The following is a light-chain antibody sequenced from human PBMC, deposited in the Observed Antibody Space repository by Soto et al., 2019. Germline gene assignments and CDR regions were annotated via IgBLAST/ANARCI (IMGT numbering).Light chain of an antibody. V-gene: IGLV2-23*01. CDR1: SSDVGNYNL. Sequence: QSALTQPASVSGSPGQSITIFCTGTSSDVGNYNLVSWYQQHPGKAPKLMIYEDNERPSGISNRFSGSNSGNTASLTISGRQAEDEADYYCCSFSGSTTPVVFGGGTKLTVL. CDR2: EDN. J-gene: IGLJ2*01. CDR3: CSFSGSTTPVV.